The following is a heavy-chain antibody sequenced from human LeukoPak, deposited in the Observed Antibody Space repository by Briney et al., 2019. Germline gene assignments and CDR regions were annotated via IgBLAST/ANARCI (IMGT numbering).Heavy chain of an antibody. CDR2: IYTSGST. J-gene: IGHJ3*02. Sequence: SETLSLTCTVSGASMNNYYWNWIRQPAGKRPEWIGRIYTSGSTTYNPSLKSRVTISVDTSKNQFSLKLSSVTAADTAVYYCARVEGYCSGGSCYAFAFDIWGQGTMVTVSS. D-gene: IGHD2-15*01. V-gene: IGHV4-4*07. CDR3: ARVEGYCSGGSCYAFAFDI. CDR1: GASMNNYY.